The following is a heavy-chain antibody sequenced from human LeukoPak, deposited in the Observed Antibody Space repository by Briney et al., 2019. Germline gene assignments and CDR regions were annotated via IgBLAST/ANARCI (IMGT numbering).Heavy chain of an antibody. Sequence: GESLKISCKGSGYSFTSYWIGWVRQMPGKGLEWMGIIYPGDSDTRYSPSFQGQVTISADKSISTAYLQWSSLKASDTAMYYCARHTPDGSGYHGYNWFDPWGQGTLVTVSS. CDR3: ARHTPDGSGYHGYNWFDP. CDR2: IYPGDSDT. D-gene: IGHD3-22*01. V-gene: IGHV5-51*01. CDR1: GYSFTSYW. J-gene: IGHJ5*02.